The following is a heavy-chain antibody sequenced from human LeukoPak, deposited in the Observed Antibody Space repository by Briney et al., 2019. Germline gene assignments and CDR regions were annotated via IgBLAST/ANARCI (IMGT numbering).Heavy chain of an antibody. Sequence: PGGSLRLSCAASGFTFSSHWMHWVRQAPGEGLVWVSRVNGPGDWTHYADSVRGRFIISRDNAENTINLQMNNLRAEDTAVYFCAREVFEGQRQSDAFDVWGQGTMVTVSS. CDR3: AREVFEGQRQSDAFDV. CDR2: VNGPGDWT. J-gene: IGHJ3*01. CDR1: GFTFSSHW. V-gene: IGHV3-74*01. D-gene: IGHD6-25*01.